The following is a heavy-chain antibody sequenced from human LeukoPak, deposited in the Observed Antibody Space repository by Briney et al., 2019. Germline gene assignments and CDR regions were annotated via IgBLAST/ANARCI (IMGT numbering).Heavy chain of an antibody. D-gene: IGHD3-3*01. CDR3: ARLNYDFWSGIWEGYYMDV. Sequence: GGSLRLSCAASGFTFTSYWMTWVRRAPGKGLEWVANIREDGSERYYVGPVKGRFTVSRDNAKKSLSLQVNSLRAEDTAVYYCARLNYDFWSGIWEGYYMDVWGKGTTVTVSS. CDR1: GFTFTSYW. V-gene: IGHV3-7*01. CDR2: IREDGSER. J-gene: IGHJ6*03.